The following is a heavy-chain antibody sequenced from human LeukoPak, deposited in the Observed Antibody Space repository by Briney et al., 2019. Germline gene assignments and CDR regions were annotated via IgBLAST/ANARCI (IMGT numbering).Heavy chain of an antibody. J-gene: IGHJ4*02. CDR2: ISAYNGNT. V-gene: IGHV1-18*01. CDR1: GGTFSSYA. Sequence: ASVTVSCKASGGTFSSYAISWVRQAPGQGLEWMGWISAYNGNTNYAQKLQGRVTMTTDTSTSTAYMELRSLRSDDTAVYYCARDLAVAGPFGYWGQGTLVTVSS. D-gene: IGHD6-19*01. CDR3: ARDLAVAGPFGY.